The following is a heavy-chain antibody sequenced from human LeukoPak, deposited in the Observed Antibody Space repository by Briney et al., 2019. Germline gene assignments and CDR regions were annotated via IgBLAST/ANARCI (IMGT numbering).Heavy chain of an antibody. V-gene: IGHV3-48*04. D-gene: IGHD6-13*01. Sequence: GGSLRLSCAASGFSFSRYGMKWVRQAPGKGLEWLSYIRSSDSTTYYADSVKGRFTISRDNAKNSLYLQMDSLRAEDTAVYYCAKMYPTSSWYNCFDYWGQGTLVTVSS. CDR1: GFSFSRYG. J-gene: IGHJ4*02. CDR3: AKMYPTSSWYNCFDY. CDR2: IRSSDSTT.